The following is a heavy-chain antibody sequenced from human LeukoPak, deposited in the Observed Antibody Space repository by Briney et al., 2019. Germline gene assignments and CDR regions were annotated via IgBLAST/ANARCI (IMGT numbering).Heavy chain of an antibody. CDR1: GFTFSSYG. CDR3: AKEDIAAAALDY. CDR2: ISYDGSNK. D-gene: IGHD6-13*01. J-gene: IGHJ4*02. V-gene: IGHV3-30*18. Sequence: GGSLRLSCAASGFTFSSYGMHWVRQAPGKGLEWVAVISYDGSNKYYADSVKGRFTISRDNSKNTLYLQMNSLRAEDTAVYYCAKEDIAAAALDYWGQGTLATVSS.